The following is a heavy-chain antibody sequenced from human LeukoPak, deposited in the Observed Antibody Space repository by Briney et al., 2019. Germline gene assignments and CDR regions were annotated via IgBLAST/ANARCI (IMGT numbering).Heavy chain of an antibody. D-gene: IGHD1-26*01. CDR1: GYTFTSYY. V-gene: IGHV1-46*01. Sequence: ASVKVSCKASGYTFTSYYMHWVRQAPGQGLEWMGIINPSGGSTSYAQKFQGRVTMTRDTSTSTVYMELSSLRSEDTAVYYCARDSGSYYSPGRHFDYWGQGTLVTVSS. J-gene: IGHJ4*02. CDR2: INPSGGST. CDR3: ARDSGSYYSPGRHFDY.